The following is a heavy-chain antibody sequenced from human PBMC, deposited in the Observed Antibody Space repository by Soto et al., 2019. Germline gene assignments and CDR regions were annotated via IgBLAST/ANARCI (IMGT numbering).Heavy chain of an antibody. D-gene: IGHD5-12*01. V-gene: IGHV4-59*08. CDR1: GGSISSYY. J-gene: IGHJ4*02. CDR2: VYYSGTT. CDR3: ARHFRDGYNALGY. Sequence: SDTLSLTCTVSGGSISSYYWNWIRQPPGKGLEWIGNVYYSGTTNYNPSLKSRVTISIDTSKNHFSLNLSSVTAADTAVYYCARHFRDGYNALGYWGQGTLVTVS.